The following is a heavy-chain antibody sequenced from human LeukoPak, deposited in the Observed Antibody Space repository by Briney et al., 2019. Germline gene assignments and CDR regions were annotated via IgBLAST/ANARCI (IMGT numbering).Heavy chain of an antibody. CDR3: ARVGYDFWSGYLGGNWFDP. Sequence: ASVKVSCTASGYTFTSYDINWVRQATGQGLEWMGWMNPNSGNTGYAQKFQGRVTMTRNTSISTAYMELSSLRSEDTAVYYCARVGYDFWSGYLGGNWFDPWGQGTLVTVSS. CDR1: GYTFTSYD. V-gene: IGHV1-8*01. CDR2: MNPNSGNT. D-gene: IGHD3-3*01. J-gene: IGHJ5*02.